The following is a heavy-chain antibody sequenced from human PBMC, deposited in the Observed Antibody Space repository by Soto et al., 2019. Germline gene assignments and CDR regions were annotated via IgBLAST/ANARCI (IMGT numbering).Heavy chain of an antibody. Sequence: QVQLVQSGAEVKKPGASVKVSCKASGYTFTSYYMHWVRQAPGQGLEWMGIINPSGGSTSYAQKFQGRVPMTRDTSTSTVYMELSSLRSEDTAVYYCARDLVADSRQAGITGPNDYWGQGTLVTVSS. CDR2: INPSGGST. D-gene: IGHD5-12*01. CDR1: GYTFTSYY. V-gene: IGHV1-46*01. J-gene: IGHJ4*02. CDR3: ARDLVADSRQAGITGPNDY.